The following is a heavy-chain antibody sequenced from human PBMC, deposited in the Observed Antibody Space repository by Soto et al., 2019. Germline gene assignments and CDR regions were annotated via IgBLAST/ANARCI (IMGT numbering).Heavy chain of an antibody. CDR2: ISYDGSNK. D-gene: IGHD2-15*01. Sequence: QVQLVESGGGVVQPGRSLRLSCAASGFTFSSYGMHWVRQAPGKGLEWVAVISYDGSNKYYADSVKGRFTISRDNSKNTLYLQMNSLRAEDTAVYYCATRQTCGGSCYHHIWGQGTMVTVSS. CDR1: GFTFSSYG. V-gene: IGHV3-30*03. J-gene: IGHJ3*02. CDR3: ATRQTCGGSCYHHI.